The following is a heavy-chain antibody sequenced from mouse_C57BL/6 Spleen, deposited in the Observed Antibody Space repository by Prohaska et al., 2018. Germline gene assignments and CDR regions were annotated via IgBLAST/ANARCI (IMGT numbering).Heavy chain of an antibody. CDR3: ARDRGSSYAMDY. Sequence: EVQLVESGGGLVKPGGSLKLSCAASGFTFSSYAMSWVRQTPEKRLEWVATISDGGSYTYYPDNVKGRFTISRDNAKNNLYLQMSHLKSEDTAMYYCARDRGSSYAMDYWGQGTSVTVSS. CDR1: GFTFSSYA. CDR2: ISDGGSYT. D-gene: IGHD1-1*01. V-gene: IGHV5-4*01. J-gene: IGHJ4*01.